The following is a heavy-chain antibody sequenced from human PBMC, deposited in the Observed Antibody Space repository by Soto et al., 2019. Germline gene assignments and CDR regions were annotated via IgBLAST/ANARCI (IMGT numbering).Heavy chain of an antibody. Sequence: QTLSLTCAISGDSVSSNSAAWNWIRQSPSRGLEWLGRTYYRSKWYNDYAVSVKSRITINPDTSKNQFSLQLNSVTPEDTAVYYCARDPAIAAAGTSWFDPWGQGTLVTVSS. D-gene: IGHD6-13*01. CDR2: TYYRSKWYN. V-gene: IGHV6-1*01. J-gene: IGHJ5*02. CDR3: ARDPAIAAAGTSWFDP. CDR1: GDSVSSNSAA.